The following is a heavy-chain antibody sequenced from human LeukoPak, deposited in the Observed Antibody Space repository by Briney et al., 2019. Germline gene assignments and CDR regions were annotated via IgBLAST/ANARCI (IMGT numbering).Heavy chain of an antibody. CDR1: GFTFSDYY. V-gene: IGHV3-11*04. Sequence: GGSLRLSCAASGFTFSDYYMSWIRQAPGKGLEWVSYISSSGSTIYYADSVKGRFTISRDNAKNSLYLQMNSLRAEATAVYYSATDSTSYDVWSGYYEYYYYYMDVWGKGTTVTVSS. CDR2: ISSSGSTI. CDR3: ATDSTSYDVWSGYYEYYYYYMDV. J-gene: IGHJ6*03. D-gene: IGHD3-3*01.